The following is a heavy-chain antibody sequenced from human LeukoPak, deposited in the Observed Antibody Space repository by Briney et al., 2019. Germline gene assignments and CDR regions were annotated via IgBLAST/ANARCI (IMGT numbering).Heavy chain of an antibody. V-gene: IGHV3-11*01. CDR2: ISTGGTTM. D-gene: IGHD3-10*01. CDR1: GFSFSDYY. Sequence: GGSLRLSCATFGFSFSDYYMSWLRQTPGKGLEWVAYISTGGTTMEYAKSVKGRFTISRDNAKDSLYLQMNSLEAEDTAVYYCAKGHTYGMIWGQGTLVSVSS. CDR3: AKGHTYGMI. J-gene: IGHJ4*02.